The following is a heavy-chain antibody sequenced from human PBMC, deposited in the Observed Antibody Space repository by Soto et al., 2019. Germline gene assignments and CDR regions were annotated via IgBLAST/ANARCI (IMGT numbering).Heavy chain of an antibody. V-gene: IGHV3-30*03. Sequence: GASLRPSYKTSGFTYVICASHRVRQAPGKGLEWVAVISYDGSNKYYADSVKGRFTISRDNSKNTLYLQMNSLRAEDTAVYYCARGSGIAVAGPLSYYYGMDVWGQGT. D-gene: IGHD6-19*01. CDR2: ISYDGSNK. CDR3: ARGSGIAVAGPLSYYYGMDV. CDR1: GFTYVICA. J-gene: IGHJ6*02.